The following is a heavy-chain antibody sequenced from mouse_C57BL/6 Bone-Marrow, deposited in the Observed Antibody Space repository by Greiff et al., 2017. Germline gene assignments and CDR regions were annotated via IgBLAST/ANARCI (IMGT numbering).Heavy chain of an antibody. J-gene: IGHJ2*01. CDR2: IDPENGDT. Sequence: EVKLMESGAELVRPGASVKLSCTASGFNIKDDYMHWVKQRPEQGLEWIGWIDPENGDTEYASKFQGKATITADTSSNTAYLQLSSLTSEDTAVYYCTKKGPMITEYFDYWGQGTTLTVSS. CDR1: GFNIKDDY. CDR3: TKKGPMITEYFDY. V-gene: IGHV14-4*01. D-gene: IGHD2-4*01.